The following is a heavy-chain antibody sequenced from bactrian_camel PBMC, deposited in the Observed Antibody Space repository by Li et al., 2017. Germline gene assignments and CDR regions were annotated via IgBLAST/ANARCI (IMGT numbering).Heavy chain of an antibody. D-gene: IGHD5*01. CDR1: GFTFSNYD. J-gene: IGHJ6*01. Sequence: GGLVQPGGSLRLSCAASGFTFSNYDMTWVRQAPGKGLEWVSGISSDGRNTYYADSVKGRFTISRDNAKNTVHLQMNSLKPEDTAVYYCVRAASSQMGWADFGYWGQGTQVTVS. CDR2: ISSDGRNT. CDR3: VRAASSQMGWADFGY. V-gene: IGHV3S6*01.